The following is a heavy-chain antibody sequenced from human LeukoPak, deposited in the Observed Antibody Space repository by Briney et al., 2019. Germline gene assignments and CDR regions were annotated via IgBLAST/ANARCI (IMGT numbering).Heavy chain of an antibody. J-gene: IGHJ6*02. CDR3: AREVSSLYYGMDV. Sequence: SETLSLTCTVSGGSISSFYWSWIRQPPGKGLEWIGYIYYSGSTNYNPSLKSRVTISVDTSKNQFSLKLNSVTAADTAVYYCAREVSSLYYGMDVWGQGTTVTVSS. D-gene: IGHD1-14*01. V-gene: IGHV4-59*01. CDR1: GGSISSFY. CDR2: IYYSGST.